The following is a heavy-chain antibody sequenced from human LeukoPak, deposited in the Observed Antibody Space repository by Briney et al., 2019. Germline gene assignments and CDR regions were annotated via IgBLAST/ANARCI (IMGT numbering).Heavy chain of an antibody. V-gene: IGHV1-24*01. Sequence: ASVKVSCKVSGYTLTEFSMHCGRQEPGKGVEWMGGFDAEDGETIYAQTFQGRVTMTEDTSTETAYMEMRSLRSEDTAVYYCAATSPSDAFDIWGQGTMVTVSS. J-gene: IGHJ3*02. CDR2: FDAEDGET. CDR1: GYTLTEFS. CDR3: AATSPSDAFDI.